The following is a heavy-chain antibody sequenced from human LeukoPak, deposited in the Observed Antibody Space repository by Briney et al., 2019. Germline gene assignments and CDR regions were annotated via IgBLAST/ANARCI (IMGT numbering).Heavy chain of an antibody. J-gene: IGHJ4*02. CDR1: GYTFTSYG. V-gene: IGHV1-18*01. D-gene: IGHD3-9*01. CDR3: ARHLPFDDILTVYDY. Sequence: ASVKVSCKASGYTFTSYGISWVRQAPGQGLEWMGWISAYNGNTNYAQKLQGRVTMTTDTSTSTAYMELRSLRSDDTAVYYCARHLPFDDILTVYDYWGQGTLVTVSS. CDR2: ISAYNGNT.